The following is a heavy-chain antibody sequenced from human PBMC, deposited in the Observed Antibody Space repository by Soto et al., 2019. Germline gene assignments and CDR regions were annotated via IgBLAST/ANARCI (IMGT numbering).Heavy chain of an antibody. J-gene: IGHJ4*02. CDR2: IKSDGSST. Sequence: PGGSLRLSCVVSGFSLRTYWMHWVRQAPGKGLVWVSRIKSDGSSTSYADSVKGRFTISRDNAKNTLFLQMNSLRGEDTAVYYCARGGCFESSGYYYPIDYWGQGTLVTVSS. CDR1: GFSLRTYW. D-gene: IGHD3-22*01. CDR3: ARGGCFESSGYYYPIDY. V-gene: IGHV3-74*01.